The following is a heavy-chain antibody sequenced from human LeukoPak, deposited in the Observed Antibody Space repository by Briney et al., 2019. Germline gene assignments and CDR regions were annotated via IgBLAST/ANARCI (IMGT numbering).Heavy chain of an antibody. Sequence: PGGSLRLSCAASGFTFSSYGMHWVRQAPGKGLEWVAVIWYDGSNKYYADSVKGRFTISRDNSKNTLYLQMNSLRAEDTAVYYCARGSETGSGSYPDAFDIWGQGTMVTVSS. V-gene: IGHV3-33*01. CDR1: GFTFSSYG. D-gene: IGHD3-10*01. CDR3: ARGSETGSGSYPDAFDI. CDR2: IWYDGSNK. J-gene: IGHJ3*02.